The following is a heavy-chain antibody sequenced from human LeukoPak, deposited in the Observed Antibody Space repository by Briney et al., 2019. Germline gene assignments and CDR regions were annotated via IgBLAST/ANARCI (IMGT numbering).Heavy chain of an antibody. CDR1: GFTFSRHG. J-gene: IGHJ4*02. D-gene: IGHD5-18*01. CDR2: ISYDGSNK. CDR3: AKDTAMVFGYFDY. Sequence: GGSLRLSCAASGFTFSRHGMHWVRQAPGNGLEWVAVISYDGSNKYYADSVKGRFTISRDNSKNTLYLQMNSLRAEDTAVYYCAKDTAMVFGYFDYWGQGTLVTVSS. V-gene: IGHV3-30*18.